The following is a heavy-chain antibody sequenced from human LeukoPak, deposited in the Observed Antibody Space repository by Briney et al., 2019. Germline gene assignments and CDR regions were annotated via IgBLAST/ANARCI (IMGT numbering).Heavy chain of an antibody. D-gene: IGHD3-10*01. CDR2: IYSGGST. J-gene: IGHJ4*02. V-gene: IGHV3-53*01. CDR1: GFTVSSNY. Sequence: GGSLRLSCAASGFTVSSNYMSWVRQAPGKGLEWVSVIYSGGSTYYADSVKGRFTISRDNSKNTLYLQMNSLRAEDAAIYYCAKAYSYGSGSFYKTFDYWGQGTLVTVSS. CDR3: AKAYSYGSGSFYKTFDY.